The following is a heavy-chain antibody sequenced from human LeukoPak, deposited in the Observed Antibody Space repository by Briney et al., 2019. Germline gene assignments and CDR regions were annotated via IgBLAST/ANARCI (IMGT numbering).Heavy chain of an antibody. D-gene: IGHD2-21*01. V-gene: IGHV3-23*01. CDR1: GFTFSNYA. Sequence: GGSLRLSCAASGFTFSNYAMSWVRQAPGKGLEWVSAIVGNGGSTYYADSVKGRFTISRDNSKNTLYLQMNSLRAEDTAVYYCAKDDSSYYFDYWGQGTLVTVSS. J-gene: IGHJ4*02. CDR2: IVGNGGST. CDR3: AKDDSSYYFDY.